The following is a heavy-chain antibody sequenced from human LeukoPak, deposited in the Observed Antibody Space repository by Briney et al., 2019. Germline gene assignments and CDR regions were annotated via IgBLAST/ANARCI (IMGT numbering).Heavy chain of an antibody. V-gene: IGHV4-34*01. J-gene: IGHJ6*02. CDR2: INHSGST. D-gene: IGHD2-2*01. CDR3: ARTSWRPYYYYGMDV. Sequence: SETLSLTCAVYGGSFSGYYWSWIRQPPGKGLEWIGEINHSGSTDYNPSLKSRVTISVDTSKNQFSLKLSSVTAADTAVYYCARTSWRPYYYYGMDVWGQGTTVTVSS. CDR1: GGSFSGYY.